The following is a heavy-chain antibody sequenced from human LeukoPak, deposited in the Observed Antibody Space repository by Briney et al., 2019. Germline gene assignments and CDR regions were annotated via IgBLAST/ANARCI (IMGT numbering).Heavy chain of an antibody. CDR2: IYYSGST. CDR3: ARGGYSSSWYRVWFDP. Sequence: PSETLSLTCTVSGGSISSYYWSWIRQPPGKGLEWIGYIYYSGSTNYNPSLKSRVSISVDTSKNQFSLKLLSVTAADTAAYYCARGGYSSSWYRVWFDPWGQGTLVTVSS. D-gene: IGHD6-13*01. V-gene: IGHV4-59*01. J-gene: IGHJ5*02. CDR1: GGSISSYY.